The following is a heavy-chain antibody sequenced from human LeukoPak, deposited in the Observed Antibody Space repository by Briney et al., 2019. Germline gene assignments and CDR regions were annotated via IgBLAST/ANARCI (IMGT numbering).Heavy chain of an antibody. D-gene: IGHD3-22*01. CDR2: MSYDGSNK. CDR3: ARALGPDRYYYDSSGLYYFDY. Sequence: GGSLRLSCAASGFTFSSYAMHWVRQAPGKGLEWVAVMSYDGSNKYYADSVKGRFTISRDNSKNSLYLQMNSLRAEDTAVYYCARALGPDRYYYDSSGLYYFDYWGQGTLVTVSS. CDR1: GFTFSSYA. V-gene: IGHV3-30*04. J-gene: IGHJ4*02.